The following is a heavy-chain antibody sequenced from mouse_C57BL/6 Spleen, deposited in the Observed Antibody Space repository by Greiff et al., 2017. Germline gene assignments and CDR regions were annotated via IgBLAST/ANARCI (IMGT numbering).Heavy chain of an antibody. J-gene: IGHJ3*01. CDR2: ISSGRSTI. V-gene: IGHV5-17*01. CDR1: GFTFSDYG. D-gene: IGHD2-4*01. Sequence: DVHLVESGGGLVKPGGSLKLSCAASGFTFSDYGMHWVRQAPEKGLEWVAYISSGRSTIYYADTGKGRFTISRDNAKNTLFLQMTMLGSEDTAMYYCARPYYDYDEGFAYWGQVTLVTVSA. CDR3: ARPYYDYDEGFAY.